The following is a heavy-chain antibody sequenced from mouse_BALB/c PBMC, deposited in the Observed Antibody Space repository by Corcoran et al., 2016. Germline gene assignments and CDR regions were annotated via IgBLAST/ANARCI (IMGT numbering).Heavy chain of an antibody. J-gene: IGHJ3*01. CDR3: TWYAY. Sequence: QVLLQQPGAKLVRPGASVKLSCKASGYTFTSYWINWVKQRHGQGLEWIGNIYPSDSYTNYNQKFKDKATLSVDKSSSTAYMQLSSQTSEDSAVYYCTWYAYWGQGTLVTVSA. CDR2: IYPSDSYT. V-gene: IGHV1-69*02. CDR1: GYTFTSYW.